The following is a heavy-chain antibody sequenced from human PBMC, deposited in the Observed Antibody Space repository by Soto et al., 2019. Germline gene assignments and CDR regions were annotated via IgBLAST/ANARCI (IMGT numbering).Heavy chain of an antibody. D-gene: IGHD6-13*01. J-gene: IGHJ4*02. CDR1: GFTFSSYA. CDR3: AKAEGDSSIWYPKPFDY. CDR2: ISGSGGST. Sequence: PGGSLRLSCAASGFTFSSYAMSWVRQAPGKGLEWVSAISGSGGSTYYADSVKGRFTISRDNSKNTLYLQMNSLRAEDTAVYYCAKAEGDSSIWYPKPFDYWGQGTLVTVSS. V-gene: IGHV3-23*01.